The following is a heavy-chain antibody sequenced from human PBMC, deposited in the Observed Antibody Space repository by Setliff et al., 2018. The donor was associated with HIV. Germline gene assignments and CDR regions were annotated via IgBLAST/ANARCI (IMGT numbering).Heavy chain of an antibody. Sequence: ASVKVSCKASGYTFSGYYMHWVRQAPGQGLEWMGWINLNSGGTNYAQKFQGWVTMTRDTSIITAYMQLDRLGSDDTAVYYCARGPRGYDSSYYFDYWGQGTLVTVYS. CDR2: INLNSGGT. J-gene: IGHJ4*02. CDR3: ARGPRGYDSSYYFDY. CDR1: GYTFSGYY. V-gene: IGHV1-2*04. D-gene: IGHD3-22*01.